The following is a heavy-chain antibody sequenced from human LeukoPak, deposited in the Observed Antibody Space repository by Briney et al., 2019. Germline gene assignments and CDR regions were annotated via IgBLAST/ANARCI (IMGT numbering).Heavy chain of an antibody. CDR2: ISVGAEYI. V-gene: IGHV3-23*01. CDR1: GFTFSTYV. D-gene: IGHD3-3*01. J-gene: IGHJ4*02. CDR3: ASGPPFLKYFEY. Sequence: PGGSLRLSCAASGFTFSTYVMNWFRQAPGKGLEWVSTISVGAEYIFYADSMKDRFTISRDDSNNALYLQMHSLRAEDTALYYCASGPPFLKYFEYWGQGTLVTVSS.